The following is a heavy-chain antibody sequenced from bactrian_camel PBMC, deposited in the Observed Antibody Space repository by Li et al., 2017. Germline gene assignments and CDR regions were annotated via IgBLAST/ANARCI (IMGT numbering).Heavy chain of an antibody. CDR1: GYTLPLH. CDR3: AAENGGTWYPPRYSN. D-gene: IGHD6*01. V-gene: IGHV3S53*01. CDR2: IAGDGRT. J-gene: IGHJ4*01. Sequence: VQLVESGGGSVQAGGSQRLSCEASGYTLPLHMAWFRRLPGQEREGVAAIAGDGRTNYADSVKGRFTISKDNAKNTLYLQMHSLKPEDTAVYYCAAENGGTWYPPRYSNWGQGTQVTVS.